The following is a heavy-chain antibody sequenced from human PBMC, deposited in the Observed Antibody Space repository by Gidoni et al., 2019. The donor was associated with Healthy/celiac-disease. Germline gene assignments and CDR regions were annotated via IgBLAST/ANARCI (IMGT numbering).Heavy chain of an antibody. J-gene: IGHJ3*02. CDR2: IRSKAYGGTT. V-gene: IGHV3-49*03. CDR1: GFTFGYYA. D-gene: IGHD1-26*01. Sequence: EVQLVESGGGLVQPGRSLRLSCTASGFTFGYYAMSWFRQAPGKGLEWVGFIRSKAYGGTTEYAASVKGRFTISRDDSKSIAYLQMNSLKTEDTAVYYCTRDYGGSYLDAFDIWGQGTMVTVSS. CDR3: TRDYGGSYLDAFDI.